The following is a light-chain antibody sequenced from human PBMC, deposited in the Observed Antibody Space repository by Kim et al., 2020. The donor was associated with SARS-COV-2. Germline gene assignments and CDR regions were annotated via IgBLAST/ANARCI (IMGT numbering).Light chain of an antibody. CDR1: QSVFHRSNDKNY. Sequence: DIVMTQSPDSLAVSLGERATINCKSSQSVFHRSNDKNYLAWYQQKPGQSPNLLINWASTRESGVPDRFSGSGSGTDFTLTISSLQAEDVAVYYCQQYYSVPWTFGQGTKVDIK. J-gene: IGKJ1*01. CDR3: QQYYSVPWT. V-gene: IGKV4-1*01. CDR2: WAS.